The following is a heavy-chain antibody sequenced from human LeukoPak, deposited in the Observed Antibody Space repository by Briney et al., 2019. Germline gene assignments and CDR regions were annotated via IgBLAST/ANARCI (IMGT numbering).Heavy chain of an antibody. D-gene: IGHD5-12*01. V-gene: IGHV4-61*02. CDR2: IYTSGST. Sequence: PSETLSLTCTVSGGSISSSSYYWGWIRQPAGKGLEWIGRIYTSGSTNYNPSLKSRVTMSVDTSKNQFSLKLSSVTAADTAVYYCARDWIVATGIEYYYYYYMDVWGKGTTVTISS. CDR3: ARDWIVATGIEYYYYYYMDV. CDR1: GGSISSSSYY. J-gene: IGHJ6*03.